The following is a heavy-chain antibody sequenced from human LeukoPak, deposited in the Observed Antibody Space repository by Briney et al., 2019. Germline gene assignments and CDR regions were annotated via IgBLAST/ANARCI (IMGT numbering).Heavy chain of an antibody. CDR1: GGTFSSYA. D-gene: IGHD5-24*01. CDR2: IIPIFGTA. CDR3: ARDPVRRDGYNSNWFDP. Sequence: SVKVSCKASGGTFSSYAISWVRQAPGQGLEWMGGIIPIFGTANYAQKFQGRVTITADESTSTAYMELSSLRSEDTAVYYCARDPVRRDGYNSNWFDPWGQGTLVTVSS. J-gene: IGHJ5*02. V-gene: IGHV1-69*01.